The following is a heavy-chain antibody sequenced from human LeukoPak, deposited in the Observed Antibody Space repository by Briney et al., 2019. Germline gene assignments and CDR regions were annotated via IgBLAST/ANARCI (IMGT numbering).Heavy chain of an antibody. D-gene: IGHD6-13*01. CDR1: GFTFSSYA. CDR2: ISGSGGNT. V-gene: IGHV3-23*01. CDR3: ASRQQLDYYYYYGMDV. Sequence: GGFLRLCCAASGFTFSSYAMSWVRQAPGKGLEWVSGISGSGGNTYYADSVKGRFTISRDNAKNSLYLQMNSLRAEDTAVYYCASRQQLDYYYYYGMDVWGQGTTVTVSS. J-gene: IGHJ6*02.